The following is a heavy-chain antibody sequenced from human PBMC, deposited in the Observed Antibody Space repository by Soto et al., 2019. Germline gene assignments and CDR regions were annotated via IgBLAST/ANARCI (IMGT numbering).Heavy chain of an antibody. Sequence: SETLSLTCAVSGGSISSGGYSWSWIRQHPGKGLEWIGYIYYSGSTYYNPSLKSRVTISVDTSKNQFSLKLSSVTAADTAVYYCARVFSDSSSFFDPWGQGTLVTVSS. J-gene: IGHJ5*02. CDR3: ARVFSDSSSFFDP. V-gene: IGHV4-31*11. CDR2: IYYSGST. CDR1: GGSISSGGYS. D-gene: IGHD6-13*01.